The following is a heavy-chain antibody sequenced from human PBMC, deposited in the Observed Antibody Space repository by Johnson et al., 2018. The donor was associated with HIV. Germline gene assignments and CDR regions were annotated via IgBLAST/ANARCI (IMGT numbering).Heavy chain of an antibody. CDR3: AKGGVWEIPLGFGAVDC. CDR1: GFTFSSYG. V-gene: IGHV3-30*18. Sequence: QVHLVESGGGVVQPGRSLRLSCAASGFTFSSYGMHWVRQAPGKGLEWVAVISYDGSNKYYADSVKGRFTISRDNSKNTLFLQMNSLRDEDTAVYFCAKGGVWEIPLGFGAVDCWGQGTMVSASS. D-gene: IGHD1-26*01. CDR2: ISYDGSNK. J-gene: IGHJ3*01.